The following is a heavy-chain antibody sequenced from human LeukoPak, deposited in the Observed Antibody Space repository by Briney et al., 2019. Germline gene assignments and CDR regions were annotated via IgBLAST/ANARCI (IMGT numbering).Heavy chain of an antibody. J-gene: IGHJ4*02. Sequence: GASVKVSCKASGYTFTSYGISWVRQAPGQGLEWMGWISAYNGKTNYAQKLQGRVTMTTDTTRSTAYMELRCLRSDGTAVYYCARDSRGEFDYCGQGTLGTASS. CDR3: ARDSRGEFDY. V-gene: IGHV1-18*01. CDR2: ISAYNGKT. D-gene: IGHD3-16*01. CDR1: GYTFTSYG.